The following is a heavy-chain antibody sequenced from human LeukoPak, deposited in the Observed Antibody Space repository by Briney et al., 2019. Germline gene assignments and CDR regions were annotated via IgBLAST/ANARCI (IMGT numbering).Heavy chain of an antibody. J-gene: IGHJ4*02. V-gene: IGHV3-66*02. CDR1: GFTVSSNY. Sequence: GGSLRLSCAASGFTVSSNYMSWVRQAPGKGLEWVSVIYSGGSTYYADSVKGRFTISRDNSKNTLYLQMNSLRAEDTAVYYCARLEWLSGPPDYRGQGTLVTVSS. CDR2: IYSGGST. D-gene: IGHD3-3*01. CDR3: ARLEWLSGPPDY.